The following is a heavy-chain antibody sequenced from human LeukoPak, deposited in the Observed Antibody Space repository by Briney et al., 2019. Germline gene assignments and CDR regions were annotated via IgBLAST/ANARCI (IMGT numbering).Heavy chain of an antibody. D-gene: IGHD1-14*01. Sequence: GASVKVSCKTSGYTFTNYYMHWVRQAPGQGPEWMGITRPSSGRTSYPQKFQGRVTMTWDMSTSTFYMELSSQTSDDTAVYYCAREGPETYNFDFWGQGTLVTVSS. J-gene: IGHJ4*02. V-gene: IGHV1-46*01. CDR3: AREGPETYNFDF. CDR1: GYTFTNYY. CDR2: TRPSSGRT.